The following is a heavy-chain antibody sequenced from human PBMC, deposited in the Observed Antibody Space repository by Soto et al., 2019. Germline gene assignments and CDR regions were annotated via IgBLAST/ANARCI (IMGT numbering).Heavy chain of an antibody. CDR1: GFTFSSYA. D-gene: IGHD2-2*01. CDR2: ISYDGSNK. J-gene: IGHJ6*02. Sequence: QVQLVESGGGVVQPGRSLRLSCAASGFTFSSYAMHWVRQAPGKGLEWVAVISYDGSNKYYADSVKGRFTISRDNSKNTLYPQMNSLRAEDTAVYYCARDRGPPYCSSTSCYFPGSYYYYGMDVWGQGTTVTVSS. CDR3: ARDRGPPYCSSTSCYFPGSYYYYGMDV. V-gene: IGHV3-30-3*01.